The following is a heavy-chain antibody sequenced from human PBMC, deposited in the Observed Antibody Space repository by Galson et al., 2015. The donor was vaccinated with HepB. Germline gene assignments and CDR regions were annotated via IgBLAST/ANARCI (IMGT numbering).Heavy chain of an antibody. D-gene: IGHD2-21*02. V-gene: IGHV3-53*01. J-gene: IGHJ2*01. CDR2: IYSGGST. CDR3: ARGVHCGGACPYWYFDL. CDR1: GFTVSSNY. Sequence: SLRLSCAASGFTVSSNYMSWVRQAPGKGLEWVSVIYSGGSTYYADSVKGRFTISRDNSKNTLYLQMNSLRAEDTAVYYCARGVHCGGACPYWYFDLLGRGTLVTVSS.